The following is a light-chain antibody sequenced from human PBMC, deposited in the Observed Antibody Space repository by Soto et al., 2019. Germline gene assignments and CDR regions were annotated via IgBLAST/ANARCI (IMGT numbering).Light chain of an antibody. CDR2: DAS. J-gene: IGKJ4*01. CDR1: QSVSSY. CDR3: QQRINWPLT. Sequence: EIVLTQSPATLSLSPGERATLSCRASQSVSSYLAWYQQKPGQAPRLLISDASNRATGIPARFSGSGSGTDFTLTISSLEPEDFAVYYCQQRINWPLTFGGGTKVDIK. V-gene: IGKV3-11*01.